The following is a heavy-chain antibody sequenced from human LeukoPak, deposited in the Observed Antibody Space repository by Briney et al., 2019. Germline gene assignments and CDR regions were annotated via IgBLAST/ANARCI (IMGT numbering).Heavy chain of an antibody. Sequence: PSETLSLTCTVSGDSISSSSYYWGWIRQPPGKGLEWIGYIYYSGSTNYNPSLKSRVTISVDTSKNQFPLKLSSVTAADMAVYYCARGKYDILTGYYTFDYWGQGTLVTVSS. CDR2: IYYSGST. J-gene: IGHJ4*02. CDR1: GDSISSSSYY. D-gene: IGHD3-9*01. CDR3: ARGKYDILTGYYTFDY. V-gene: IGHV4-61*05.